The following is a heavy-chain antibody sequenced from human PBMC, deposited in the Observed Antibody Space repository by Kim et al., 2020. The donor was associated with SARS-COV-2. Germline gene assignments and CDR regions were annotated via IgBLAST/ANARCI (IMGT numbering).Heavy chain of an antibody. Sequence: PGRVTITRDTSASTAYMELSSLRSEDTAVYYCATGPGIAAAGPRNIYFDYWGQGTLVTVSS. J-gene: IGHJ4*02. V-gene: IGHV1-3*01. CDR3: ATGPGIAAAGPRNIYFDY. D-gene: IGHD6-13*01.